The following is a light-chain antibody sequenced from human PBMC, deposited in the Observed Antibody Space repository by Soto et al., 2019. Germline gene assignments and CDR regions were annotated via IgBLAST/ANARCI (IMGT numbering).Light chain of an antibody. Sequence: QSALTQPASVSGSPGQSITISCTGTSSDVGSYNLVSWYQQHPGKAPKLMIYEVSKRGSGVSYRFSGSKSGNTASLTMSGLQAEDEADYYCCSYAGSSTVVFGGGTKVTVL. J-gene: IGLJ2*01. V-gene: IGLV2-23*02. CDR2: EVS. CDR1: SSDVGSYNL. CDR3: CSYAGSSTVV.